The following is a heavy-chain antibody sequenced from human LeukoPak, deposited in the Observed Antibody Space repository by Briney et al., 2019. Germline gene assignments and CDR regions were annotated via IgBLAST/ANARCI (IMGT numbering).Heavy chain of an antibody. Sequence: SETLSLTCTVSGDSISSSSYYWGWIRQPPGKGLEWIGTFYYSGGTYYNASLKSRVTISVDTSKNQFSLKLSFVTAADTAVYYCARLLGYNGRITYWGQGTLVTVSS. CDR1: GDSISSSSYY. CDR3: ARLLGYNGRITY. CDR2: FYYSGGT. J-gene: IGHJ4*02. D-gene: IGHD1-14*01. V-gene: IGHV4-39*01.